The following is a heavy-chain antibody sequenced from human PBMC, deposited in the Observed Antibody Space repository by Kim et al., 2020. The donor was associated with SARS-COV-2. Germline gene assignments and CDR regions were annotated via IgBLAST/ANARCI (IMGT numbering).Heavy chain of an antibody. Sequence: SETLSLTCTVSGGSISSYYWSWIRQPPGKGLEWIGYIYYSGSTNYNPSLKSRVTISVDTSKNQFSLKLSSVTAADTAVYYCARWGGDIVPNWFDPWGQGTLVTVSS. V-gene: IGHV4-59*01. D-gene: IGHD2-8*01. CDR3: ARWGGDIVPNWFDP. CDR1: GGSISSYY. J-gene: IGHJ5*02. CDR2: IYYSGST.